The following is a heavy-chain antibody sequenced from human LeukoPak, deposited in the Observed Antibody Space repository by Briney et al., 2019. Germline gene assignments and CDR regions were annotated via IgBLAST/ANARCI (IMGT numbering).Heavy chain of an antibody. J-gene: IGHJ4*02. CDR3: ARGRPHGNDY. D-gene: IGHD4-23*01. V-gene: IGHV3-74*01. CDR2: IASDGSST. Sequence: GGSLRLSCAASGFTFSSYWMNWVRQAPGKGLVWVSRIASDGSSTTYADSVKGRFSIPRDNAKNTLYLQMNSLRVEDTAVYYCARGRPHGNDYWGQGTLVTVSS. CDR1: GFTFSSYW.